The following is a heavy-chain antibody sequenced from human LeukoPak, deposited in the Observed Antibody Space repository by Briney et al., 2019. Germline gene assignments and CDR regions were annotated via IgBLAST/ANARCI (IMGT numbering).Heavy chain of an antibody. D-gene: IGHD2-2*01. CDR2: IYPGNSDT. CDR1: GYRFGSYW. Sequence: GESLKISCQGSGYRFGSYWIGWVRQMPGKGLEWMGIIYPGNSDTKYSPSFQGQVTISADKSINTAYLQFISLRASDTAVYYCARRLYCGTTTCYDRGYYFEYWGQGTQVTVSS. CDR3: ARRLYCGTTTCYDRGYYFEY. V-gene: IGHV5-51*01. J-gene: IGHJ4*02.